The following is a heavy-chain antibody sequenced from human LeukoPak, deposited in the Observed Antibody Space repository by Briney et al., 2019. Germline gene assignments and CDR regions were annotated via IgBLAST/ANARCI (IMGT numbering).Heavy chain of an antibody. Sequence: PGGSLRLSCAASGFIFSSAWMTWVRQAPGKGLEWVGHIKNKTNGGTTGYAAPVKGRFIISRDGSKNTLYLQMNSLRTEDTAVYYCARGFCSSTSCYQGPFDFWGQGTLVTVSS. J-gene: IGHJ4*02. D-gene: IGHD2-2*01. CDR2: IKNKTNGGTT. CDR3: ARGFCSSTSCYQGPFDF. V-gene: IGHV3-15*01. CDR1: GFIFSSAW.